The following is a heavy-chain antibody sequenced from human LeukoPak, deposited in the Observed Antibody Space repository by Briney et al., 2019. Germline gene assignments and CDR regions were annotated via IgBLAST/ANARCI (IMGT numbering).Heavy chain of an antibody. J-gene: IGHJ4*02. CDR2: LYYSGST. Sequence: SETLSLTCTVSGGSISSSSYYWGWIRQPPGKGLEWIGSLYYSGSTYFNPSLKSRVTMSVDTSKNQFSLKLSSVTAADTAVYCCARHLWASGLYYFDCWGQGTLVTVSS. CDR3: ARHLWASGLYYFDC. D-gene: IGHD6-19*01. CDR1: GGSISSSSYY. V-gene: IGHV4-39*01.